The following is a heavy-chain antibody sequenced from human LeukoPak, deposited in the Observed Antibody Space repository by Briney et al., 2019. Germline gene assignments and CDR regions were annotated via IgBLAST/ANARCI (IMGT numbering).Heavy chain of an antibody. V-gene: IGHV4-28*05. CDR2: IYYSGSI. CDR3: ARTMSSSHTVYGMDV. J-gene: IGHJ6*02. D-gene: IGHD2-2*02. Sequence: PSETLSLTCAVSGYSISSSNWWGWIRQPPGKGLEWIGYIYYSGSIYYNPSFKSRVTMSVDTSKNQFSLKLSSVTAVDTAVYYCARTMSSSHTVYGMDVWGQGTTVTVSS. CDR1: GYSISSSNW.